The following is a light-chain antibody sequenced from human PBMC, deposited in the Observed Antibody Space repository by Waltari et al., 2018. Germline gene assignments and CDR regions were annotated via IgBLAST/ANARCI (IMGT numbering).Light chain of an antibody. Sequence: QSVLTQPPSASGTPGQRVTISCSGSSSNIGSNYVYWYQHLPGTAPKVLIYRNKQRPSGVPDLFSGSKSGTSASLAISGLRSEDEADYYCAAWDDSLSGPVFGGGTKVTAL. CDR2: RNK. CDR3: AAWDDSLSGPV. J-gene: IGLJ2*01. CDR1: SSNIGSNY. V-gene: IGLV1-47*01.